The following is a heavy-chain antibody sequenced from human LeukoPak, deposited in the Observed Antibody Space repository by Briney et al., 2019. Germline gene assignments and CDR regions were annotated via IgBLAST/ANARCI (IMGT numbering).Heavy chain of an antibody. CDR3: ARSYSYGPFNY. V-gene: IGHV4-59*01. J-gene: IGHJ4*02. Sequence: SETLSLTCTVSGGSITSYYWSWIRQPPGKGLEWIGYIYYSGSTNYNPSLKSRVTISVDTSKNQFSLKLSSVTAADTAVYYCARSYSYGPFNYWGQGTLVTVSS. CDR2: IYYSGST. D-gene: IGHD5-18*01. CDR1: GGSITSYY.